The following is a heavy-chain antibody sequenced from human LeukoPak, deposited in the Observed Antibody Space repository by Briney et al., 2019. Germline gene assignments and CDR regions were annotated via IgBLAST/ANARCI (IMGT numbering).Heavy chain of an antibody. D-gene: IGHD1-26*01. CDR3: ARGYSGSYRIFDY. CDR1: GFTFSSYW. Sequence: GGSLRLSCAASGFTFSSYWMHWVRQAPGKGLVWVSRINSDGSSTNYADSVKGRFTISRDNAKNTLYLQMNSLRAEDTAVYYCARGYSGSYRIFDYWGQGTLVTVSS. V-gene: IGHV3-74*01. J-gene: IGHJ4*02. CDR2: INSDGSST.